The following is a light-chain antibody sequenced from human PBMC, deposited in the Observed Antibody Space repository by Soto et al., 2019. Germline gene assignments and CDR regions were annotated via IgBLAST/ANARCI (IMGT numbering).Light chain of an antibody. V-gene: IGKV3-20*01. CDR2: GAS. CDR1: QSVSSSY. CDR3: QQYGSSPPIT. J-gene: IGKJ5*01. Sequence: EIVLTQSPGTLSLSPGERATLSCRASQSVSSSYLAWCQQKPGQAPRHLIYGASSRATGIPDRFSGSGSGTDFTLTISRLEPEDFAVYYCQQYGSSPPITFGQGTRLEIK.